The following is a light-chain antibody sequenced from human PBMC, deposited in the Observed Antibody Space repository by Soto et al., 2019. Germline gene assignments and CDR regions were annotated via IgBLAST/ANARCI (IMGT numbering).Light chain of an antibody. CDR1: QSVSGKY. Sequence: EIVLTQSPGTLSLSPGESATLSCRTIQSVSGKYVAWYQQRPGLPPRVLVYGATKRAAGIPDRFRGSGSGTEFTLTISGLEAEDFAVYFCQHFGSSPPVTFGQGTRLEIK. J-gene: IGKJ5*01. CDR2: GAT. V-gene: IGKV3-20*01. CDR3: QHFGSSPPVT.